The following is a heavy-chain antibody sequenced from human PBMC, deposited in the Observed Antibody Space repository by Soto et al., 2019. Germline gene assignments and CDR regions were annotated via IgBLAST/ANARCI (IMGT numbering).Heavy chain of an antibody. CDR3: DRSTARYYFDY. CDR2: IYYSGST. D-gene: IGHD5-18*01. Sequence: SETLSLTCTVSGGSISSGDYYWSWIRQPPGKGLEWIGYIYYSGSTYYNPSLKSRVTISVDTSKNQFSLKLSSVTAADTAVYYCDRSTARYYFDYWGPGTMVTVYS. V-gene: IGHV4-30-4*01. CDR1: GGSISSGDYY. J-gene: IGHJ4*02.